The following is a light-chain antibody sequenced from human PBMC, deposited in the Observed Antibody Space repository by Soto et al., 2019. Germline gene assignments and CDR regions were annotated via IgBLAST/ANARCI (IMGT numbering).Light chain of an antibody. CDR1: QRVSNY. Sequence: EIVLTQSPATLSLSPGERATVSCRASQRVSNYLVWYQQKPGQAPRLLIYDASNRATGIPARFSGSGSGTDFTLTISSLEPEDFAVYYCQQRSNWPPGYTFGQGTKLEIK. J-gene: IGKJ2*01. V-gene: IGKV3-11*01. CDR2: DAS. CDR3: QQRSNWPPGYT.